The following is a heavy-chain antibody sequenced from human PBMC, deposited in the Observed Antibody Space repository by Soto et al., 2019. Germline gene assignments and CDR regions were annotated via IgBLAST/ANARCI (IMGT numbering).Heavy chain of an antibody. V-gene: IGHV4-39*01. CDR3: ARLNGYCISTNCHGYYGMDV. CDR1: GDSLSTNSYS. J-gene: IGHJ6*02. D-gene: IGHD2-2*03. Sequence: SETLSLTCTVSGDSLSTNSYSWGWIRQSPGKGLEWIGTIYSSENTYYNPSLLSRVTISVDTSKNEFSLRLSSVTAADTAVYYCARLNGYCISTNCHGYYGMDVWGQGTTVTVSS. CDR2: IYSSENT.